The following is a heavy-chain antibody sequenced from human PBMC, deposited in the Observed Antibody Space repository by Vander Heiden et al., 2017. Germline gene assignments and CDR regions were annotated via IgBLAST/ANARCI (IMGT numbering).Heavy chain of an antibody. J-gene: IGHJ4*02. D-gene: IGHD3-22*01. CDR3: ARDEVVITTSLDY. V-gene: IGHV1-46*01. CDR1: GYTFTSYY. CDR2: IKPSGGST. Sequence: QVQLVQSGAEVKKPGASVKVSCKASGYTFTSYYMHWVRQAPGQGLEWMGVIKPSGGSTSYAQKFQGRVTMTRDTSTSTVYMELSSLRSEDTAVYYCARDEVVITTSLDYWGQGTLVTVSS.